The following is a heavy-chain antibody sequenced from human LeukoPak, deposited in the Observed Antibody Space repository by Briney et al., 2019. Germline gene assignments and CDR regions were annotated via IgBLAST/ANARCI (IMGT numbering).Heavy chain of an antibody. D-gene: IGHD5-12*01. CDR1: GGSISSSSYY. CDR2: IYYSGST. J-gene: IGHJ6*03. Sequence: PSETLSLTCTVSGGSISSSSYYWGWIRQPPGKGLEWIGSIYYSGSTYYNPSLKSRVTISVDTSKNQFSLKLSSVTAADTAVCYCARGSGYDWSYYYYMDVWGKGTTVTVSS. CDR3: ARGSGYDWSYYYYMDV. V-gene: IGHV4-39*07.